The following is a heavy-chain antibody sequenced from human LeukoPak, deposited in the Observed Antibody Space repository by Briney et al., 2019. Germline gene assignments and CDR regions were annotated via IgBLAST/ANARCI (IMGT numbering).Heavy chain of an antibody. Sequence: PGGSLRLSCAASGFTFRSYSMNWVRQAPGKGLEWVSYISSSSSTIYHADSVKGRFTITRDNAKNSLYLQMNSLRAQDTAVYYCASEFHLEWLLYSYYYMDVWGKGTTVTVSS. D-gene: IGHD3-3*01. CDR3: ASEFHLEWLLYSYYYMDV. CDR1: GFTFRSYS. V-gene: IGHV3-48*01. J-gene: IGHJ6*03. CDR2: ISSSSSTI.